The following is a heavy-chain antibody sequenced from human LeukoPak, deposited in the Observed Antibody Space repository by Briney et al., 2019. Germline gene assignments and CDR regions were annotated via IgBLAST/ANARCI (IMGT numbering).Heavy chain of an antibody. V-gene: IGHV4-38-2*02. D-gene: IGHD4-17*01. CDR1: GYSISSGYY. CDR3: ARAIADYGDYVSLYYYYYGMDV. J-gene: IGHJ6*02. Sequence: SETLSLTCTVSGYSISSGYYWGWIRQPPGKGLEWIGSIYHSGSTYYNPSLKSRVTISVDTSKNQFSLKLSSVTAADTAVYYCARAIADYGDYVSLYYYYYGMDVWGQGTTVTVSS. CDR2: IYHSGST.